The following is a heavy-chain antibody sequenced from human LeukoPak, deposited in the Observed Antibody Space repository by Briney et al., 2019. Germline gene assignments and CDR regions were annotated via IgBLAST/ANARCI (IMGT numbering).Heavy chain of an antibody. V-gene: IGHV4-34*01. CDR1: GGSFSGYY. J-gene: IGHJ6*02. CDR3: ANPVVVTAPYGMDV. CDR2: INHSGST. Sequence: SETLSLTCAVYGGSFSGYYWSRIRQPPGKGLEWIGEINHSGSTNYNPSLKSRVTISVDTSKNQFSLKLSSVTAADTAVYYCANPVVVTAPYGMDVWGQGTTVTVSS. D-gene: IGHD2-21*02.